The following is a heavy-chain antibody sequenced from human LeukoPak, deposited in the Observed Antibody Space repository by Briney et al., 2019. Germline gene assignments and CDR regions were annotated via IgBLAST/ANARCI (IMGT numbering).Heavy chain of an antibody. CDR1: GFTFSSYA. Sequence: GGSLRLSCAASGFTFSSYAMSWVRQAPGKGLEWVSAISGSGGSTYYADSVKGRFTISRDNSKNTLYLQVNSLRAEDTAVYYCAKVIVGATYYFDYWGQGTLVTVSS. CDR2: ISGSGGST. J-gene: IGHJ4*02. V-gene: IGHV3-23*01. D-gene: IGHD1-26*01. CDR3: AKVIVGATYYFDY.